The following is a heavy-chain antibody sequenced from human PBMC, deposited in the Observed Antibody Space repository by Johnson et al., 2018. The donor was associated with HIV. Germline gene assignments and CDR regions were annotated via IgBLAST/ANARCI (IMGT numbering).Heavy chain of an antibody. V-gene: IGHV3-30-3*01. Sequence: QMQLVESGGGVVQPGRSLRLSCAASGFTFSSFAIHWVRQAPGKGLEWVAVISYDGSDKYYADSVKGRFTISRDNSKNTLYLEMNSLRAEDTAVYYCARDQGELRRTHAFDIWGQGTMVTVSS. J-gene: IGHJ3*02. CDR2: ISYDGSDK. CDR3: ARDQGELRRTHAFDI. CDR1: GFTFSSFA. D-gene: IGHD1-14*01.